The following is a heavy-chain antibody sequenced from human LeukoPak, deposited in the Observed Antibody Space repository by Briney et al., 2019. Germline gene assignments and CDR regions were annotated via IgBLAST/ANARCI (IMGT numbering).Heavy chain of an antibody. Sequence: GGSLRLSCAASGFTFSSYGMHWVRQAPGKGLEWVAVIWYDGSNKYYADSVKGRFTISRDNSKNTLYLQMNGLRVEDTAVYHCAKDLEPYTSGWYGDYWGQGTLVTVSS. D-gene: IGHD6-19*01. CDR2: IWYDGSNK. CDR1: GFTFSSYG. J-gene: IGHJ4*02. CDR3: AKDLEPYTSGWYGDY. V-gene: IGHV3-33*06.